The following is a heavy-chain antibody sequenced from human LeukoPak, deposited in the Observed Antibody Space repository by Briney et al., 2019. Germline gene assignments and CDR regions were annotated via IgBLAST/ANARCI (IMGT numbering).Heavy chain of an antibody. D-gene: IGHD6-13*01. CDR3: AKAASSSWPSYYYGMDV. CDR2: ITGSGGNT. Sequence: PGGSLRLSCAASGFTFSSYAMHWVRQAPGKGLEWVSVITGSGGNTYYADSVKGRFTISKDNSKNTVYLQMSSVRVDDTAVYYCAKAASSSWPSYYYGMDVWGQGTTVTVSS. CDR1: GFTFSSYA. J-gene: IGHJ6*02. V-gene: IGHV3-23*01.